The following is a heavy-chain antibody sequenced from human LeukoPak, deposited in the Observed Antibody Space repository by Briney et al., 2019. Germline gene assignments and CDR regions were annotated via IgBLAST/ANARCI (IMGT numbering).Heavy chain of an antibody. CDR3: AKDLRYYDNSGYPDAFDI. V-gene: IGHV3-23*01. J-gene: IGHJ3*02. CDR1: GFTFSSYA. D-gene: IGHD3-22*01. CDR2: ISGSGVNT. Sequence: GGSLSLSCAASGFTFSSYAMSWVRQAPGKGPAWVSAISGSGVNTFYADSVKGRFTISRDNSKNTLYLQMSSLRAEDTAVYYCAKDLRYYDNSGYPDAFDIWGQGTMVTVSS.